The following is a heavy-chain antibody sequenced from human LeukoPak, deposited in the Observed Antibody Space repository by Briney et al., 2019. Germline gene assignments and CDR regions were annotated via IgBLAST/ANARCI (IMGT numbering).Heavy chain of an antibody. CDR2: VYNSGST. V-gene: IGHV4-34*01. D-gene: IGHD3-10*01. J-gene: IGHJ5*02. Sequence: PSETLSLTCAVYGGSFGGYYLGWVRQPSGKGLEWIGSVYNSGSTYYNPSPKSRVIVSLHMSQNQFSLRLTSVTAADTAIYYCARDTGHYAPGTPGFTRFDPWGQGTLVTVSS. CDR3: ARDTGHYAPGTPGFTRFDP. CDR1: GGSFGGYY.